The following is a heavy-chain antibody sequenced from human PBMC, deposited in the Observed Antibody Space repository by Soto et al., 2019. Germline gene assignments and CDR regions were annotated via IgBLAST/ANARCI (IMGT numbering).Heavy chain of an antibody. CDR1: GFTVSSNY. CDR2: IYSTGKT. CDR3: AMYSRGYTYGIDY. D-gene: IGHD5-18*01. Sequence: VQLVETGGGLIQPGGSLRLSCAASGFTVSSNYMSWVRQAPGKGLDWVSIIYSTGKTYYADSVRGRFTISRDNSKNTLFLQMNSLRAEDTAVYYCAMYSRGYTYGIDYWGQGTLVTVSS. V-gene: IGHV3-53*02. J-gene: IGHJ4*02.